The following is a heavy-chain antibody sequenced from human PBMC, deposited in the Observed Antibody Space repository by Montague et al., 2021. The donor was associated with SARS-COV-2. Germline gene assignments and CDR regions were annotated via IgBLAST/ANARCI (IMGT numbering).Heavy chain of an antibody. CDR3: ARKGLHSSSWYYYYYGMDV. CDR2: INHSGST. V-gene: IGHV4-34*01. D-gene: IGHD6-13*01. CDR1: GGSFSGYY. Sequence: SETLSLTCAVYGGSFSGYYWSWIRQPPGKGLEWIGEINHSGSTNYNPSLKSRVTISVDTSKNQFSLKLSSVTAAGTAVYYCARKGLHSSSWYYYYYGMDVWGQGTTVTVSS. J-gene: IGHJ6*02.